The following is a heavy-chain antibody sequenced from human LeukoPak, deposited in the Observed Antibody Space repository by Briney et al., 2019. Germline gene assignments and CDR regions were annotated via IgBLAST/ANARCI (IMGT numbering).Heavy chain of an antibody. CDR3: ARRKMDIVVVPAAISGTAKSRPIMDV. CDR2: MNPNSGNT. D-gene: IGHD2-2*02. CDR1: VYTFTSYD. V-gene: IGHV1-8*01. Sequence: ASVNVSCKASVYTFTSYDINWVRQATGQGPEWMGWMNPNSGNTGYAQKFQGRVTMTRNTSINTAYMELSSLRSEDTAVYYCARRKMDIVVVPAAISGTAKSRPIMDVWGKGTTVTVSS. J-gene: IGHJ6*03.